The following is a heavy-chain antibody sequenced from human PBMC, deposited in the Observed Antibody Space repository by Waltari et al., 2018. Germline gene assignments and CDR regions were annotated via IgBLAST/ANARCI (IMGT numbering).Heavy chain of an antibody. Sequence: QVQLQESGPGLVKPSETLSLTCTVSGGSISSYYWSWIRQPPWKGLEWIGYIYYSGSTNYNPSLKSRVTISVDTSKNQFSLKLSSVTAADTAVYYCARDSGYSYGLQLGGYYYYGMDVWGQGTTVTVSS. CDR3: ARDSGYSYGLQLGGYYYYGMDV. D-gene: IGHD5-18*01. CDR2: IYYSGST. V-gene: IGHV4-59*01. J-gene: IGHJ6*02. CDR1: GGSISSYY.